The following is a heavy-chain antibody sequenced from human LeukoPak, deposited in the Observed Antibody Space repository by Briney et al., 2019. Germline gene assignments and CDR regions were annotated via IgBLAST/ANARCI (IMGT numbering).Heavy chain of an antibody. CDR1: GFTFSSYS. Sequence: GGSLRLSCAASGFTFSSYSMNWVRQAPGKGLEWVSSISSSSNYIYYADSVKGRFTISRDNAKNSLYLQMNSLRVEDTAIYYCARGGAARPDYWGQGTLVTVSS. V-gene: IGHV3-21*01. D-gene: IGHD6-6*01. J-gene: IGHJ4*02. CDR2: ISSSSNYI. CDR3: ARGGAARPDY.